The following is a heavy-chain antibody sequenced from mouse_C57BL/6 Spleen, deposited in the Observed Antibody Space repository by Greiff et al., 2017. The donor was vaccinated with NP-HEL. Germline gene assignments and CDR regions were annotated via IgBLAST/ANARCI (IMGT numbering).Heavy chain of an antibody. Sequence: VQLQQPGAELVKPGASVKMSCTASGYTFTSYWITWVKQRPGQGLEWIGDIYPGSGSTNYNAKFKSKATLTVDTSSSPAYMQLSSLTSEDAAVYYCARACYYCGSSFLDYWGQGTTLTVSS. D-gene: IGHD1-1*01. V-gene: IGHV1-55*01. CDR2: IYPGSGST. J-gene: IGHJ2*01. CDR3: ARACYYCGSSFLDY. CDR1: GYTFTSYW.